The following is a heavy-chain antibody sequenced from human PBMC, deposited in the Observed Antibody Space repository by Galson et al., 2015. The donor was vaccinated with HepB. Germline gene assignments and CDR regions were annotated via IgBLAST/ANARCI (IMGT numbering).Heavy chain of an antibody. J-gene: IGHJ4*02. Sequence: CTVSGGSISSSSYYWGWIRQPPGKGLEWIGSIYYSGSTYYNPSLKSRVTISVDTSKNQFSLKLSSVTAADTAVYYCARRLSAYTGYFDYWGQGTLVTVSS. V-gene: IGHV4-39*01. CDR3: ARRLSAYTGYFDY. CDR1: GGSISSSSYY. D-gene: IGHD5-18*01. CDR2: IYYSGST.